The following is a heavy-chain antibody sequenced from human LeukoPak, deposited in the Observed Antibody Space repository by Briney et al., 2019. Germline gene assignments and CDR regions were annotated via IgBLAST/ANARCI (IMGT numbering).Heavy chain of an antibody. Sequence: GPSVNVSFKSSVGTFINYAISWVRQAPAQGLEWMGRIIPILGIANYAQKFQGRVTITADKSTSTAYMELSSLGSEDTAVYYCARAVAIRPFDIWGQGTMVTVSS. CDR2: IIPILGIA. CDR1: VGTFINYA. J-gene: IGHJ3*02. CDR3: ARAVAIRPFDI. V-gene: IGHV1-69*04. D-gene: IGHD2-21*01.